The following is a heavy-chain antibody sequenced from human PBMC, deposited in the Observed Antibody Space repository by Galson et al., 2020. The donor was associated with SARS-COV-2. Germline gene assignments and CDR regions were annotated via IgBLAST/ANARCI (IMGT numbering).Heavy chain of an antibody. V-gene: IGHV3-48*03. CDR1: GFAFNTYE. D-gene: IGHD4-17*01. CDR3: ARDRNGDLMDV. CDR2: ISSGGSNE. Sequence: GGSLRLSCAASGFAFNTYEMNWVRQAPGKGLEWVSYISSGGSNEYYAESVKGRFIISRDNTKKSLYIQMNSLRAEETAVYYCARDRNGDLMDVWGQGTTVTVSS. J-gene: IGHJ6*01.